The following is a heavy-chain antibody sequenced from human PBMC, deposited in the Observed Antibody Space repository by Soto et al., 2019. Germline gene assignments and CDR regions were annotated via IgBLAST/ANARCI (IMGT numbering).Heavy chain of an antibody. J-gene: IGHJ5*02. CDR1: GYNFTTYY. D-gene: IGHD4-17*01. CDR2: INPSGGST. Sequence: ASVKISCKASGYNFTTYYIHWVRQAHGQGLEWMGIINPSGGSTNYAQKLQGRVTMPSDTSTSTVYTELSSLRTEDTAVYYCARVIVPTTVTTSNWFDPCGQRPLFTASS. CDR3: ARVIVPTTVTTSNWFDP. V-gene: IGHV1-46*01.